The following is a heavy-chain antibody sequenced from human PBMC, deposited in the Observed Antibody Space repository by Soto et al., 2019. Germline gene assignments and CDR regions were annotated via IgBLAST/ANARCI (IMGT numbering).Heavy chain of an antibody. CDR2: ITGSGGRT. J-gene: IGHJ3*01. CDR1: GFNFSTYG. Sequence: EVQLLESGGGLIQPGGSLRLSCAASGFNFSTYGMNWVRQAPGNGLEWVSGITGSGGRTYSADSVNGRFTISRDNSKNTLYLQMSSLRAEDTALYYCAKRAYSGSYYSAFDLWGQGTMVTVSS. CDR3: AKRAYSGSYYSAFDL. V-gene: IGHV3-23*01. D-gene: IGHD1-26*01.